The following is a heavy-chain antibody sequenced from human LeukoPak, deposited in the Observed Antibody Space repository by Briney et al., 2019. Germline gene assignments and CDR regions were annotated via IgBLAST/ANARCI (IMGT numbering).Heavy chain of an antibody. Sequence: SQTLSLTCAISGDSVSSDNAAWVWIRQSPSRGLEWLGRTYYRSKLYHDYAVSVKSRISFNPDTSKNQFFLQLNSVTPEDTAVYYCARDVNGAFTRSWFDPWGQGTRVTVS. V-gene: IGHV6-1*01. D-gene: IGHD4-17*01. CDR1: GDSVSSDNAA. J-gene: IGHJ5*02. CDR2: TYYRSKLYH. CDR3: ARDVNGAFTRSWFDP.